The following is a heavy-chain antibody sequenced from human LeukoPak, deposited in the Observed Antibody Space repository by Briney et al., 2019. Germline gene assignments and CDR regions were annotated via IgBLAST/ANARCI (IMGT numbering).Heavy chain of an antibody. CDR2: ISSSDSTI. Sequence: GGSLRLSCAASGFTFSDYYMSWIRQAPGKGLEWVSYISSSDSTIYYADSVKGRFTISRDNAKNSLYLQMNSLRAEDTAVYYCARVAEAAAFDYWGQGTLVTVSS. D-gene: IGHD6-13*01. V-gene: IGHV3-11*04. CDR1: GFTFSDYY. CDR3: ARVAEAAAFDY. J-gene: IGHJ4*02.